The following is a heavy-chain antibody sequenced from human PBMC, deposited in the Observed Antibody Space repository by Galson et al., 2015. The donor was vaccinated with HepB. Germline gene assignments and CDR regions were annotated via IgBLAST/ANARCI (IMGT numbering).Heavy chain of an antibody. CDR2: ISAYNGNT. D-gene: IGHD3-22*01. V-gene: IGHV1-18*04. Sequence: SVKVSCKASGYTFTSYGISWVRQAPGQGLEWMGWISAYNGNTNYAQKLQGRVTMTTDTSTDTAYMELSSLRSEDTAVYYCATYDPQVVVITTHFQHWGQGTLVTVSS. J-gene: IGHJ1*01. CDR1: GYTFTSYG. CDR3: ATYDPQVVVITTHFQH.